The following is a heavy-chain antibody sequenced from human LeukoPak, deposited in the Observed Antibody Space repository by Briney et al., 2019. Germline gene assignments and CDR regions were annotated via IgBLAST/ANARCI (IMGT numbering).Heavy chain of an antibody. CDR3: AREGSRGYYYYGMDV. CDR1: GYTFTGYY. CDR2: INPNSGGT. D-gene: IGHD5-24*01. Sequence: ASVKVSFKASGYTFTGYYMHWVRQAPGQGLEWMGWINPNSGGTNYAQKFQGWVTMTRDTSISTAYMELSRLRSDDTAVYYCAREGSRGYYYYGMDVWGQGTTVTVSS. J-gene: IGHJ6*02. V-gene: IGHV1-2*04.